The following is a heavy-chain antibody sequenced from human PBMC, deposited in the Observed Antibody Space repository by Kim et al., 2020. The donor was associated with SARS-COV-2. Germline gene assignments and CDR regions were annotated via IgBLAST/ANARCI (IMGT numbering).Heavy chain of an antibody. J-gene: IGHJ6*02. Sequence: SETLSLTCTVSGGSISSGGYYWSWIRQHPGKGLEWIGYIYYSGSTYYNQSLKSRVTISVDTSKNQFSLKLSSVTAADTAVYYCARYGSGSYYSSGETYYYYGMDVWGQGTTVTVSS. D-gene: IGHD3-10*01. CDR1: GGSISSGGYY. V-gene: IGHV4-31*03. CDR2: IYYSGST. CDR3: ARYGSGSYYSSGETYYYYGMDV.